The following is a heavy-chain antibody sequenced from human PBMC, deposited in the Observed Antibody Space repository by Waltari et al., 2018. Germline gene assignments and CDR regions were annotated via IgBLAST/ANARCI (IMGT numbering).Heavy chain of an antibody. CDR2: ISWDGGST. V-gene: IGHV3-43*01. CDR1: AFTFADYT. J-gene: IGHJ4*02. CDR3: AKDMGPSRYDSSGYFDY. Sequence: EVQLVESGGVVVQPGGSLRLSCAASAFTFADYTMHWVRQAPGKGLEWVSLISWDGGSTYYADSVKGRFTISRDNSKNSLYLQMNSLRTEDTALYYCAKDMGPSRYDSSGYFDYWGQGTLVTVSS. D-gene: IGHD3-22*01.